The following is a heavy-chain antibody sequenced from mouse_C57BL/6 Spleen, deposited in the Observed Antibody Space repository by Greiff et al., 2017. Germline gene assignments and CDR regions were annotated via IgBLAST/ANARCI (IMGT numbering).Heavy chain of an antibody. D-gene: IGHD1-1*01. CDR2: IDPSDSET. J-gene: IGHJ4*01. Sequence: QVQLQQPGAELVRPGSSVKLSCKASGYTFTSYWMHWVKQRPIQGLEWIGNIDPSDSETHSNQKFKDKATLTVDKSSSTAYMQLSSLTSEDSAVYYCARTPRYYGSRYYYAMDYWGQGTSVTVSS. CDR3: ARTPRYYGSRYYYAMDY. CDR1: GYTFTSYW. V-gene: IGHV1-52*01.